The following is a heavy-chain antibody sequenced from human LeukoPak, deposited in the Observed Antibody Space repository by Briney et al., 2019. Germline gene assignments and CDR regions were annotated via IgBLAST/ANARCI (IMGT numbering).Heavy chain of an antibody. CDR2: ISAYNGNT. D-gene: IGHD3-10*01. CDR1: GYTFTSYG. J-gene: IGHJ6*02. V-gene: IGHV1-18*01. Sequence: ASVKVSCKASGYTFTSYGISWVRQAPGQGLEWMGWISAYNGNTNYAQKLQGRVTMTTDTSTSTAYMELRSLRSDDTAVYYCARDQFRLWFGEVFRYYGMEVWGQGTTVTVSS. CDR3: ARDQFRLWFGEVFRYYGMEV.